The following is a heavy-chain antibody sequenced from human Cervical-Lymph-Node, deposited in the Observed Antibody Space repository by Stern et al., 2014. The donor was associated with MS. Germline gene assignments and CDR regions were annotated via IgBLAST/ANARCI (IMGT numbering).Heavy chain of an antibody. J-gene: IGHJ4*02. CDR3: AKDYGSGSSFFDF. CDR2: IGWNSGGI. D-gene: IGHD3-10*01. CDR1: GFTFDDYA. V-gene: IGHV3-9*01. Sequence: EVQLVESGGGLVQPGRSLRLSCAASGFTFDDYAMYWVRQAPGKGLEWVSGIGWNSGGIVYADSVMGRFTISRDNTKNSLYLQMNSLRPEDTALYYCAKDYGSGSSFFDFWGQGTLVTVSS.